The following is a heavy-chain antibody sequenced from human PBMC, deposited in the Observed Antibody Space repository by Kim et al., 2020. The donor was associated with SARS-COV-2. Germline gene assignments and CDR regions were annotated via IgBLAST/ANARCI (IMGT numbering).Heavy chain of an antibody. CDR2: IKSKTDGGTT. V-gene: IGHV3-15*01. D-gene: IGHD7-27*01. CDR3: TTEVGWGNWYFDL. Sequence: GGSLRLSCAASGFTFSNAWMSWVRQAPGKGLEWVGRIKSKTDGGTTDYAAPVKGRFTISRDDSKNTLYLQMNSLKTEDTAVYYCTTEVGWGNWYFDLWGRGTLVTVSS. CDR1: GFTFSNAW. J-gene: IGHJ2*01.